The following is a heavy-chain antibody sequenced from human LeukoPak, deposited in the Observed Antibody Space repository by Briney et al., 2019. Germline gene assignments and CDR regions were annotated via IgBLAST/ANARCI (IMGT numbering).Heavy chain of an antibody. CDR3: ARAPFQIVGATKGDY. CDR2: ISSSSSYI. D-gene: IGHD1-26*01. V-gene: IGHV3-21*01. J-gene: IGHJ4*02. CDR1: GFTFSSYS. Sequence: GGSLRLSCAASGFTFSSYSMNWVRQSPGKGLEWVSSISSSSSYIYYADSVKGRFTISRDNAKNSLYLQMNSLRAEDTAVYYCARAPFQIVGATKGDYWGQGTLVTVSS.